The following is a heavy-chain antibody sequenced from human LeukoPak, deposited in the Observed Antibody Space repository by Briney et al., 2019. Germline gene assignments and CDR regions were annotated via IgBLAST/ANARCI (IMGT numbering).Heavy chain of an antibody. CDR1: GFTFSNAW. CDR3: VKSRRVGANQRGLFDY. J-gene: IGHJ4*02. CDR2: VSGSGRNT. D-gene: IGHD1-26*01. Sequence: PGGSLRLSCAASGFTFSNAWMNWVRQAPGKGLEWVSSVSGSGRNTFYPDSVEGRFTISRDNSKNTVYLQMNSLRADDTAVYYCVKSRRVGANQRGLFDYWGQGTLVTVSP. V-gene: IGHV3-23*01.